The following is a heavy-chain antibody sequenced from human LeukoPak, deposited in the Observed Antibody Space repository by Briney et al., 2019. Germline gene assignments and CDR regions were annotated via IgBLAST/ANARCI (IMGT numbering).Heavy chain of an antibody. V-gene: IGHV3-30*18. J-gene: IGHJ4*02. CDR3: AKARASGWSQKYYFDY. CDR1: GFTFSSYG. Sequence: PGRSLRLSCAASGFTFSSYGMHWVRQAPGKGLEWVAVISYDGSNKYYADSVKGRFTISRDNSKNTLYLQMNSLRAEDTAVYYCAKARASGWSQKYYFDYWGQGTLVTVSS. D-gene: IGHD6-19*01. CDR2: ISYDGSNK.